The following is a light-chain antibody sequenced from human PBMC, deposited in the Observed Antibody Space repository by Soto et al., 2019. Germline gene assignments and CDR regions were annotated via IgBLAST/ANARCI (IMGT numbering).Light chain of an antibody. Sequence: AIQMTQSPSSLSASVGDRVTITCRASHDIRKDLAWYQQKPGKAPHILIYGASTLQTGVASRFSGSGSATDFILTISRLQPEDSPAYYCLQDPNYRFPLGQAT. CDR3: LQDPNYRFP. CDR2: GAS. CDR1: HDIRKD. J-gene: IGKJ2*01. V-gene: IGKV1-6*01.